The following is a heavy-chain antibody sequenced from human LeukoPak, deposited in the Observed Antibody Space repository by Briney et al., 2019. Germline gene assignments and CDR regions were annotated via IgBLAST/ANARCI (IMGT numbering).Heavy chain of an antibody. J-gene: IGHJ4*02. Sequence: SETLSLTCDVSGVSFSTYYWSWIRQSPEKGLEWIGEVNHSGYTNYNPSLKGRVTISVDTSKNQFSLKLSSVAAADTAVYYCAGQLYGSDYWGQGTLVTVSS. V-gene: IGHV4-34*01. CDR3: AGQLYGSDY. CDR2: VNHSGYT. CDR1: GVSFSTYY. D-gene: IGHD4-17*01.